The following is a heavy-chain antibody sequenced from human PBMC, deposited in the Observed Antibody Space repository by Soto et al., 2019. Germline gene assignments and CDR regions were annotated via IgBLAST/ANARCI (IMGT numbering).Heavy chain of an antibody. CDR3: ARGRVSTRTFDY. V-gene: IGHV5-51*01. CDR1: GYNFAGYW. D-gene: IGHD1-1*01. J-gene: IGHJ4*02. CDR2: IYPSDSDT. Sequence: PGESLKISCKGSGYNFAGYWIAWVRQMPGKGLELMGIIYPSDSDTRYRPSFQGQVTISADKSISSAYLQWSSLRASDTAMYYCARGRVSTRTFDYWGQGPPVTVYS.